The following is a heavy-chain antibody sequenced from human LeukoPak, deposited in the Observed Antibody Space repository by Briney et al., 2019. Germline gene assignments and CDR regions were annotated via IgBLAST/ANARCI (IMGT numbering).Heavy chain of an antibody. Sequence: QPGGSLRLCCAASGFTFSSYWMHWVRQASGKGLVWVSRINSDGSSTSYADSVKGRFTISRDNAKNTLYLQMNSLRAEDTAVYYCATMIVVDPREDDAFDIWGQGTMVTVSS. CDR2: INSDGSST. J-gene: IGHJ3*02. CDR3: ATMIVVDPREDDAFDI. V-gene: IGHV3-74*01. D-gene: IGHD3-22*01. CDR1: GFTFSSYW.